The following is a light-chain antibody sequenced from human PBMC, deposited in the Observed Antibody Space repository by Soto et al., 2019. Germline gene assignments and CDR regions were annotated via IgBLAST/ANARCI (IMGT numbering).Light chain of an antibody. Sequence: QSVLTQPASVSGSPGQSITISCTGTSSDVGSYNLVSWYQQHPGKAPKLMIYEGSKRPSGVSNRFSGSKSGNTASLTISGLQAEDEADYYCCSYAGSPLVFGGGTQLTVL. J-gene: IGLJ2*01. CDR3: CSYAGSPLV. V-gene: IGLV2-23*01. CDR1: SSDVGSYNL. CDR2: EGS.